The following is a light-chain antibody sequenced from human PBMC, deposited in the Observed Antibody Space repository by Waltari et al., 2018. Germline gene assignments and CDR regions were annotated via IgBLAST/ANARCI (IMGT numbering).Light chain of an antibody. V-gene: IGKV4-1*01. CDR3: QQYHRRGT. CDR2: WAS. CDR1: QSILYNSNDKNY. J-gene: IGKJ1*01. Sequence: EIVMTQSPDSLAVSLGGRATINCKSGQSILYNSNDKNYLAWYQQKPGPPPKLLIYWASTRASGVPDRCSGSGSATDCTITISSLHAEDVAVYYCQQYHRRGTFGQGTRVEVK.